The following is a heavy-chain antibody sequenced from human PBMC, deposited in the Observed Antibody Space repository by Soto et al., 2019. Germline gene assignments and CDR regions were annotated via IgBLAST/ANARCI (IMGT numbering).Heavy chain of an antibody. CDR3: AREFGGGAFDI. J-gene: IGHJ3*02. Sequence: SETLSLTCAVYGGSFSGYYWSWIRQPPGKGLEWIGEINHSGSTNYNPSLKSRVTISVDTSKNQFSLKLSSVTAADTAVYYCAREFGGGAFDIWGQGTMVT. CDR2: INHSGST. CDR1: GGSFSGYY. V-gene: IGHV4-34*01. D-gene: IGHD3-10*01.